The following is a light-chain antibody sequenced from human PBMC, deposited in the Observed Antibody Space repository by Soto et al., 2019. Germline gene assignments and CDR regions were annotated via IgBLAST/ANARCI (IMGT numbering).Light chain of an antibody. CDR1: QNIGNS. Sequence: EIVLTQSPATLSLSPGERATLSCRASQNIGNSLTWLQQKPGQAPRLLIYDASNRATGVPARFSGGGSGTDVTLTGSRLEPEDFAIYYCQQRSAWPLTFGGGTKVEIK. J-gene: IGKJ4*01. CDR3: QQRSAWPLT. V-gene: IGKV3-11*01. CDR2: DAS.